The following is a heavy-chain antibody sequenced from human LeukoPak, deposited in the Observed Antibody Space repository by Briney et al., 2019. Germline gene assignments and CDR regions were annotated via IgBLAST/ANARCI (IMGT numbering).Heavy chain of an antibody. V-gene: IGHV4-59*08. Sequence: PSETLSLTCTVSGGSISSYYWSWIRQPPGKGLEWIGYIYYSGSTNYNPSLKSRVTISVDTSKNQFSLKLSSVTAADTAVYYCARRVPFYGSGSYYPPYYLDYWGQGTLVTVSS. J-gene: IGHJ4*02. D-gene: IGHD3-10*01. CDR1: GGSISSYY. CDR3: ARRVPFYGSGSYYPPYYLDY. CDR2: IYYSGST.